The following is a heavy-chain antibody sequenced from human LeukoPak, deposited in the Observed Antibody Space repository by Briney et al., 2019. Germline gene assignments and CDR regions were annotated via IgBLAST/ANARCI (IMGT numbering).Heavy chain of an antibody. CDR2: ISWNSGYI. CDR3: AKVRGTYSSGYFFDY. J-gene: IGHJ4*02. D-gene: IGHD6-19*01. V-gene: IGHV3-9*01. Sequence: GRSLRLSCAASGFTFDNYTMHWVRQAPGKGLEWLSIISWNSGYISYADSVKGRFTISRDNAKKSLELQMNSLRAEDTAFYYCAKVRGTYSSGYFFDYGVQGTLVTVSS. CDR1: GFTFDNYT.